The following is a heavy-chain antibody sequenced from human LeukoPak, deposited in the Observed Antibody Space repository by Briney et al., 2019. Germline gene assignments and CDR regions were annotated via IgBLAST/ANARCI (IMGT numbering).Heavy chain of an antibody. D-gene: IGHD1-14*01. J-gene: IGHJ3*02. CDR2: INWNGGST. CDR1: GFTFDDYG. CDR3: VRDGYKAFDI. Sequence: PGGSLRLSCAVSGFTFDDYGMSWVRQAPGKGLEWVPGINWNGGSTGYADSVKGRFTISRDNAKNSLYLQMNSLRAEDTALYYCVRDGYKAFDIWGQGTMVTVSS. V-gene: IGHV3-20*04.